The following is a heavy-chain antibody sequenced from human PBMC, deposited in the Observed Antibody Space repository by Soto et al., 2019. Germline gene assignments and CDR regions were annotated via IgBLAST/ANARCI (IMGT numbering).Heavy chain of an antibody. V-gene: IGHV3-48*03. Sequence: GGSLRLSCEASGLTFSSYEMHWVRQAPGKGLEWVSYISSSGSTIYYADSVKGRFTISRDNAQNSLYLQMNSLRAEDTAVYYCARNGYYYDSSGYYPLDYWGQGTLVTVSS. CDR3: ARNGYYYDSSGYYPLDY. CDR1: GLTFSSYE. D-gene: IGHD3-22*01. J-gene: IGHJ4*02. CDR2: ISSSGSTI.